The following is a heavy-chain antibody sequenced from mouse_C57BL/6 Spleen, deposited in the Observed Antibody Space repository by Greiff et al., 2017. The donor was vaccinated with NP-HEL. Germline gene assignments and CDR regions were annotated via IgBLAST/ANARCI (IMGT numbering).Heavy chain of an antibody. CDR3: ARRSPDSSGFDY. CDR2: IYPRSGHT. D-gene: IGHD3-2*02. J-gene: IGHJ2*01. CDR1: GYTFTSYG. V-gene: IGHV1-81*01. Sequence: VQLQQSGAELARPGASVKLSCKASGYTFTSYGISWVKQRTGQGLEWIGEIYPRSGHTYYNEKFKGKATLTADKSSSTAYMELRSLTSEDFAVYFCARRSPDSSGFDYWGQGTTLTVSS.